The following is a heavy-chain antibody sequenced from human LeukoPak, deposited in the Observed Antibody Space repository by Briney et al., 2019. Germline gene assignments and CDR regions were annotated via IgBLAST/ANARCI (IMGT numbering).Heavy chain of an antibody. J-gene: IGHJ4*02. Sequence: PGGSLRLSCAAPEFTFSNYAMNWVRQAPGKGLEWVSGMSGSGGYTYYRDSVKGRFTISRDNSKNTLFLQMNSLRAEDTALYYCARQVYNSGWYLDYWGQGTLVAVSS. CDR3: ARQVYNSGWYLDY. V-gene: IGHV3-23*01. CDR1: EFTFSNYA. CDR2: MSGSGGYT. D-gene: IGHD6-19*01.